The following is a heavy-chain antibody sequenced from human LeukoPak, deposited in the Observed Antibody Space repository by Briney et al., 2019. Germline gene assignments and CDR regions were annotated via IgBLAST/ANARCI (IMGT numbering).Heavy chain of an antibody. D-gene: IGHD1-1*01. CDR1: GFTFRSYE. CDR3: ARGGGRGYNWNDLGD. Sequence: GGSLRLSCAASGFTFRSYEMNWVRQAPGKGLEWGAVIWDDGSNKYYADAVEGRFTISRDNSKNTLYLQMNTLRAEDTAVYFCARGGGRGYNWNDLGDWGQGTLVTVSS. V-gene: IGHV3-33*08. J-gene: IGHJ4*02. CDR2: IWDDGSNK.